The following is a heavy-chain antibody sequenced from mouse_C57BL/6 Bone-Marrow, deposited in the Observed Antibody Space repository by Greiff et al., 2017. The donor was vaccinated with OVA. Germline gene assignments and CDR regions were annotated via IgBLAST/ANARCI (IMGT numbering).Heavy chain of an antibody. V-gene: IGHV5-12*01. CDR1: GFTFSDYY. D-gene: IGHD6-2*01. CDR2: ISNGGGST. CDR3: ARFDLYYFDY. Sequence: EVKVVESGGGLVQPGGSLKLSCAASGFTFSDYYMYWVRQTPEKRLEWVAYISNGGGSTYYPDTVKGRFTISRDNAKNTLYLQMSRLKSEDTAMYYCARFDLYYFDYWGQGTTLTVSS. J-gene: IGHJ2*01.